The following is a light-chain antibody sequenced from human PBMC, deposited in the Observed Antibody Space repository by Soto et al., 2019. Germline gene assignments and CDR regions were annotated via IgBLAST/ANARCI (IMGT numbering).Light chain of an antibody. CDR3: QQYNNWPLT. CDR1: QSFSTN. CDR2: GAS. Sequence: EIVMTQSPATLSVSPGERATLSCRASQSFSTNLAWCQQKPGQAPRLLIYGASTRATGIPVRFSGGGSGTEFTLTISSLQSEDFAVYYCQQYNNWPLTFGGGTKVEIK. V-gene: IGKV3-15*01. J-gene: IGKJ4*01.